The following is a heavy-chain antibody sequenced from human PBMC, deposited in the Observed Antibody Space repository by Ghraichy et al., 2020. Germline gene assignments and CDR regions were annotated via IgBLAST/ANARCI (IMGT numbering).Heavy chain of an antibody. V-gene: IGHV4-34*01. CDR3: ARGDCSGGSCYFPMRQYYYYGMDV. D-gene: IGHD2-15*01. Sequence: SQTLSLTCAVYGGSFSGYYWSWIRQPPGKGLEWIGEINHSGSTNYNPSLKSRVTISVDTSKNQFSLKLSSVTAADTAVYYCARGDCSGGSCYFPMRQYYYYGMDVWGQGTTVTVSS. J-gene: IGHJ6*02. CDR1: GGSFSGYY. CDR2: INHSGST.